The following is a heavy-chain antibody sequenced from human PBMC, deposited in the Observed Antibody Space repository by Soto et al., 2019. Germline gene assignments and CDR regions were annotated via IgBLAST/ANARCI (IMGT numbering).Heavy chain of an antibody. Sequence: GESLKISCKGSGYSFTSYWIGWVRQMPGKGLEWMGIIYPGDSDTRYSPSFQGQVTISADKSISTAYLQWSSLKASDTAMYYCARRGYSCSIQLRVCYYNEMDVSAQRSTVPVSS. D-gene: IGHD5-18*01. CDR3: ARRGYSCSIQLRVCYYNEMDV. J-gene: IGHJ6*02. CDR2: IYPGDSDT. CDR1: GYSFTSYW. V-gene: IGHV5-51*01.